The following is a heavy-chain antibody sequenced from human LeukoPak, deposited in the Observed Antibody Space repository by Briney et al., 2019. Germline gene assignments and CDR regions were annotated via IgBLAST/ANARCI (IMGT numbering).Heavy chain of an antibody. J-gene: IGHJ4*02. CDR2: VWYDGNNK. CDR1: GFHFSSYG. Sequence: GGSLRLSGAASGFHFSSYGMHWVRQAPGMGLEWVAVVWYDGNNKYYADSVKGRFTISRDNSKNTLYLQMNSLRAEDTAVYYCARDSPPPGYTLDYGGQGTLVTVSS. D-gene: IGHD1-1*01. V-gene: IGHV3-33*01. CDR3: ARDSPPPGYTLDY.